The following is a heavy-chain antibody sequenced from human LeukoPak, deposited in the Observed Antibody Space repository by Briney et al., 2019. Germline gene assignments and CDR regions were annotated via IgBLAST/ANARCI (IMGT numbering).Heavy chain of an antibody. D-gene: IGHD3-10*01. CDR1: GFPFSTYG. CDR3: ARASGPCDI. CDR2: IWNDGSNK. V-gene: IGHV3-33*01. Sequence: GGSLRLSCAACGFPFSTYGIPWVRQAPGKGLEWVAVIWNDGSNKYYADSVKGRFTISRDNSKNTLYLQVNSLRGDDTAVYYCARASGPCDIWGQGTMVTVPS. J-gene: IGHJ3*02.